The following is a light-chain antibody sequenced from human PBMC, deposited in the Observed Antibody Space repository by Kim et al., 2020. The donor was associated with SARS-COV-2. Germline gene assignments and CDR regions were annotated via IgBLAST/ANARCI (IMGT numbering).Light chain of an antibody. CDR2: GAC. CDR3: QQYGSC. J-gene: IGKJ1*01. Sequence: LSLSPRKRPSLPCRASQGVSSTDLAWDQQKPGQAPRLLIYGACSRATGIPDRFSGSGSGRDFTLTISRLEPEDFAVYYCQQYGSCFGQGTKVDIK. V-gene: IGKV3-20*01. CDR1: QGVSSTD.